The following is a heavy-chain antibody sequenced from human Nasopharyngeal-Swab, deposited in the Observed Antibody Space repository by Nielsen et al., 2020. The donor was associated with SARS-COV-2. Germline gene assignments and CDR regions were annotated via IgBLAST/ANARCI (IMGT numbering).Heavy chain of an antibody. J-gene: IGHJ4*02. CDR1: GFTFSAHA. Sequence: LSLTGAASGFTFSAHAMIWVRQAAGKGLEWVSAVSGDVAHTTYYADSVKGRFTISRDNSKNTLYLQMNGLRAEDAAIYYCARDGRIGYGVYLDYWGQGTPVTVSS. V-gene: IGHV3-23*01. CDR2: VSGDVAHTT. D-gene: IGHD5-12*01. CDR3: ARDGRIGYGVYLDY.